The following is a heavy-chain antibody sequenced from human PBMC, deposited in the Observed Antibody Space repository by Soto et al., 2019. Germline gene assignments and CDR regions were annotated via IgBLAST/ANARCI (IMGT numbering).Heavy chain of an antibody. CDR1: GYTFTTYG. V-gene: IGHV1-8*01. J-gene: IGHJ4*02. D-gene: IGHD3-22*01. CDR2: MNPYSGDT. CDR3: ARAFLDYDNGGSPDY. Sequence: QVQLVQSGAEVKKPGALVKVSCKASGYTFTTYGINWVRQAAGQGREWMGWMNPYSGDTGYAQKVQGRVTMTRNTSISTAYMELSSLRSEDTTVYYCARAFLDYDNGGSPDYWGQGTVVTVSS.